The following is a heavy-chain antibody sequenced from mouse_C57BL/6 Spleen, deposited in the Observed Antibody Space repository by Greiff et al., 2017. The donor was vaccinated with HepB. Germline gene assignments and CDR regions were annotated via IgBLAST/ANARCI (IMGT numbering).Heavy chain of an antibody. Sequence: QVQLQQPGAELVMPGASVKLSCKASGYTFTSYWMHWVKQRPGQGLEWIGEIDPSDSYTNYNQKFKGKSTLTVDKSSSTAYMQLSSLTSEDSAVYYCAQLTGTGYYAMDYWGQGTSVTVSS. J-gene: IGHJ4*01. CDR2: IDPSDSYT. CDR3: AQLTGTGYYAMDY. CDR1: GYTFTSYW. D-gene: IGHD4-1*01. V-gene: IGHV1-69*01.